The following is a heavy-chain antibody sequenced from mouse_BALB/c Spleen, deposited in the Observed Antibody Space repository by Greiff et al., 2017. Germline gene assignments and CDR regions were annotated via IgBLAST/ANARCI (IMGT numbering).Heavy chain of an antibody. V-gene: IGHV2-2*02. Sequence: VQGVESGPGLVQPSQSLSITCTVSGFSLTSYGVHWVRQSPGKGLEWLGVIWSGGSTDYNAAFISRLSISKDNSKSQVFFKMNSLQANDTAIYYCARKPDGLWAMDYWGQGTSVTVSS. J-gene: IGHJ4*01. CDR1: GFSLTSYG. D-gene: IGHD6-1*01. CDR3: ARKPDGLWAMDY. CDR2: IWSGGST.